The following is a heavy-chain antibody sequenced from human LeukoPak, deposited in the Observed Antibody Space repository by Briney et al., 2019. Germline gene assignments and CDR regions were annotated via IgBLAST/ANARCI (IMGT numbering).Heavy chain of an antibody. D-gene: IGHD3-3*01. CDR1: RLTVSTNY. CDR3: TRVRRDFWSGYFDY. Sequence: PGGSLRLSCEASRLTVSTNYMTWVRQVPGKGLEWVSIIYWGGTTYYADSVRGRFTIFRDNSKNTVYLQMNTVRAEDTAVYYCTRVRRDFWSGYFDYWGQGILVSVSS. CDR2: IYWGGTT. V-gene: IGHV3-66*01. J-gene: IGHJ4*02.